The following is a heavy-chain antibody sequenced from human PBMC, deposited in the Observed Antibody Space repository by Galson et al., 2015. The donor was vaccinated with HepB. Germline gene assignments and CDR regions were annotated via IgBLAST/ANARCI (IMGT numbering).Heavy chain of an antibody. CDR1: GDSVSSNSAA. D-gene: IGHD3-22*01. J-gene: IGHJ5*02. CDR3: ARNVYYDTSGYYYKPVWVDP. V-gene: IGHV6-1*01. Sequence: CAISGDSVSSNSAAWNRIRQSPSRGLEWLGRTYYRSKWYYDYAVPVRSRITINPDISRNQFSLQLYSVTPEDTAVYYCARNVYYDTSGYYYKPVWVDPWGQGTLVTVSS. CDR2: TYYRSKWYY.